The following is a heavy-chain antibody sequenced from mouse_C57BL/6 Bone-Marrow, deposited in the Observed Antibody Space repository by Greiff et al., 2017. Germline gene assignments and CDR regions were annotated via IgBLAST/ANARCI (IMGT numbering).Heavy chain of an antibody. CDR3: SRYRGRYYRPWFAY. Sequence: QVQLQQPGTELVKPGASVKLSCKASGYTFTSYWMHWVKQRPGQGLEWIGNINPSNGGTNYNEKFKSKATLTVDKSSSTAYMQLCSLPSEDSAVYYCSRYRGRYYRPWFAYWGQGTLVTVSA. CDR2: INPSNGGT. CDR1: GYTFTSYW. J-gene: IGHJ3*01. V-gene: IGHV1-53*01. D-gene: IGHD2-3*01.